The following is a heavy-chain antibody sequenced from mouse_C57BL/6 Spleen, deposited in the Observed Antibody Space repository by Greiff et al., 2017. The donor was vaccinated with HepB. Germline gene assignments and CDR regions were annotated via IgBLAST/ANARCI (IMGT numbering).Heavy chain of an antibody. CDR1: GYTFTDYE. V-gene: IGHV1-15*01. CDR3: TSAWFAY. Sequence: VQLQQSGAELVRPGASVTLSCKASGYTFTDYEMHWVKQTPVHGLEWIGAIDPETGGTAYNQKFKGKAILTADKSSSTAYMELRGLTSEDSAVYYCTSAWFAYWGQGTLVTVSA. CDR2: IDPETGGT. J-gene: IGHJ3*01.